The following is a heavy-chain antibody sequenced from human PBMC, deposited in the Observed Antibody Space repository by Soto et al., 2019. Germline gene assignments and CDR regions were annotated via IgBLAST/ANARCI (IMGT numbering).Heavy chain of an antibody. J-gene: IGHJ6*02. V-gene: IGHV1-18*01. CDR2: ISAYNGNR. CDR1: GYTFSHYG. D-gene: IGHD1-26*01. Sequence: ASVKVSCKASGYTFSHYGIGWVRLAPGQGLEWMGWISAYNGNRHFAEGLRGRITMTTNTTTSTADMELRSLSSDDTAVYYCARGGQECSNSGCGYIYDGMDVWGQGTTVTVSS. CDR3: ARGGQECSNSGCGYIYDGMDV.